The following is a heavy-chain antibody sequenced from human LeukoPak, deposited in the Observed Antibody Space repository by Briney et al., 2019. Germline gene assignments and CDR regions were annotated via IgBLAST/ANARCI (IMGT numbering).Heavy chain of an antibody. CDR3: AKPPYGSGTNYFDY. Sequence: GGSLGLSCAASGFTFNNYAMNWVRQAPGKGLEWVSAISGSGGNTYYADSVKGRFTISRDNSKNTLYLQMNSLRAEDTALYYCAKPPYGSGTNYFDYWGQGTLVTVSS. J-gene: IGHJ4*02. D-gene: IGHD3-10*01. V-gene: IGHV3-23*01. CDR2: ISGSGGNT. CDR1: GFTFNNYA.